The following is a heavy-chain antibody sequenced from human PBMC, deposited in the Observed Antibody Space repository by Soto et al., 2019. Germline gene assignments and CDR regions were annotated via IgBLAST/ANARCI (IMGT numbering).Heavy chain of an antibody. D-gene: IGHD6-19*01. CDR1: GFTVNGKKY. V-gene: IGHV3-53*01. CDR2: LYITDGT. Sequence: ESGGALIQPGGSLRLSCAASGFTVNGKKYMTWVRQAPGKGLEWVSALYITDGTYYADSVKGRFIVSIDNSRTTVYLQMNSLRPEDTAVYYCATWLLREHGFDVWGPGTMDTVSS. CDR3: ATWLLREHGFDV. J-gene: IGHJ3*01.